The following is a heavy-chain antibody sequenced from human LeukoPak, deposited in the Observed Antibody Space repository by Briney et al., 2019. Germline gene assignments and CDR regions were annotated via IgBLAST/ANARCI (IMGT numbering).Heavy chain of an antibody. CDR1: GGTFSSYA. CDR3: ARDAPPGVRGVIRWFDP. J-gene: IGHJ5*02. D-gene: IGHD3-10*01. CDR2: IIPIFGTA. V-gene: IGHV1-69*05. Sequence: ASVKVSCKASGGTFSSYAISWVRQAPGQGLEWMARIIPIFGTANFAQKFQGRVTITTDESTSTAYMELSSLRSEDTALYYCARDAPPGVRGVIRWFDPWGQGTLVTVSS.